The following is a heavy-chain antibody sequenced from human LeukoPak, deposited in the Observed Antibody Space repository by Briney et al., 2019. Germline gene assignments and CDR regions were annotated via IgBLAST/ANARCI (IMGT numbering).Heavy chain of an antibody. CDR3: ARCSPGDSSNFYAVLQY. J-gene: IGHJ4*02. D-gene: IGHD3-22*01. CDR2: IIPVFGTT. CDR1: GGTFSSYA. Sequence: SVKVSCKASGGTFSSYAVSWVRLTPGQGLGWLGGIIPVFGTTTYAQKFQAKVTMTADKSTNTAYLETSSLTSDDTAVYYCARCSPGDSSNFYAVLQYWGQGTQVTVST. V-gene: IGHV1-69*06.